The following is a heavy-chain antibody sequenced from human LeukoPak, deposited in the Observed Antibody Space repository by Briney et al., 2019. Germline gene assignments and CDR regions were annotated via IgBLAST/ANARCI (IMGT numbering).Heavy chain of an antibody. CDR3: AREKISSGSLDS. CDR2: VYYSGGT. V-gene: IGHV4-39*07. CDR1: GGSISDNSYY. D-gene: IGHD3-10*01. Sequence: PSETLSLTCAVSGGSISDNSYYWAWIRQPPGQGLEWIGSVYYSGGTYYNPSLKSRVTISRSTPRAQFFLKLTAMTAADTAIYYCAREKISSGSLDSWGQGTLVTVSS. J-gene: IGHJ5*01.